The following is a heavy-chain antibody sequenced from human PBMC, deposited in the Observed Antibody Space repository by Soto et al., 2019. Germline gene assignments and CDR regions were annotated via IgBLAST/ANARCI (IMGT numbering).Heavy chain of an antibody. CDR1: GYSFTSYW. CDR3: AIDYYDSSAPDAFDI. D-gene: IGHD3-22*01. V-gene: IGHV5-10-1*01. CDR2: IDPSDSYT. J-gene: IGHJ3*02. Sequence: PGESLKISCKGSGYSFTSYWISWVRQMPGKGLEWMGRIDPSDSYTNYSPSFQGHVTISADKSISTAYLQWSSLKASDTAMYYCAIDYYDSSAPDAFDIWGHGTMVTVSS.